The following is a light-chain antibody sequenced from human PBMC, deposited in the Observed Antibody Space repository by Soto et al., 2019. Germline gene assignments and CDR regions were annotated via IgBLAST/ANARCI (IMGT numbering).Light chain of an antibody. CDR2: GNS. CDR3: QSYDRSLSSYV. Sequence: QSALTQPPSVSGAPGQRVTISCTGSSSNIRAGYDVHWYQQLPGTAPKLLIYGNSNRPSGVPDRFSGSKSGTSASPSIPGLQDEAEADYYCQSYDRSLSSYVFGTGTKVXVL. CDR1: SSNIRAGYD. J-gene: IGLJ1*01. V-gene: IGLV1-40*01.